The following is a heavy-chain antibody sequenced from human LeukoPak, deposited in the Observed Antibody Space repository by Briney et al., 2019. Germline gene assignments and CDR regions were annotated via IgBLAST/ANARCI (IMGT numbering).Heavy chain of an antibody. J-gene: IGHJ4*02. V-gene: IGHV4-39*07. D-gene: IGHD1-26*01. CDR2: IYYSGST. CDR1: GGSISSSSYY. Sequence: SETLSLTCTVSGGSISSSSYYWGWIRQPPGKGLEWIGSIYYSGSTYYNPSLKSRVTISVNPSKNQFSIKLNSVTTADTAMYFCARTQSQSGSYRYFFGYWGQGTLVTVSS. CDR3: ARTQSQSGSYRYFFGY.